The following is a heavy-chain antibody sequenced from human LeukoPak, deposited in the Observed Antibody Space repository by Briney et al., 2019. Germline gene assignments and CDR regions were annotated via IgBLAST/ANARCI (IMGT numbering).Heavy chain of an antibody. CDR3: ARGYRSYYYDSSGYYH. CDR2: IYYSGST. V-gene: IGHV4-61*08. D-gene: IGHD3-22*01. CDR1: GGSISSTGYY. J-gene: IGHJ4*02. Sequence: PSETLSLTCTVSGGSISSTGYYWSWIRQPPGKGLEWIGYIYYSGSTNYNPSLKSRVTISVDTSKNQFSLKLSSVTAADTAVYYCARGYRSYYYDSSGYYHWGQGTLVTVSS.